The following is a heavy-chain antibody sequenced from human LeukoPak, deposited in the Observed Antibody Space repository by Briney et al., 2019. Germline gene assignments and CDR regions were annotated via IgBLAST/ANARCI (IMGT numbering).Heavy chain of an antibody. J-gene: IGHJ3*02. V-gene: IGHV1-46*01. CDR3: ARVRDGYNDAYDI. D-gene: IGHD5-24*01. CDR1: GYTFTNYY. CDR2: INPSGGNT. Sequence: ASVKVSCKASGYTFTNYYIHWVRQAPGQGLEWMGLINPSGGNTNYAQNFHGRVTMTRDTSTSTVYMGLSSLRSEDTAVYYCARVRDGYNDAYDIWGQGTMVTVPS.